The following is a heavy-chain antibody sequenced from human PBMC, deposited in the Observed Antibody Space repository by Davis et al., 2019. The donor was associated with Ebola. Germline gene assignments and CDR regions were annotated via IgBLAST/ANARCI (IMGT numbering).Heavy chain of an antibody. CDR1: GGSISSSSYY. CDR3: TTEGVPPYGY. CDR2: IKQDGSEK. Sequence: ETLSLTCTVSGGSISSSSYYWGWIRQPPGKGLEWVANIKQDGSEKYYVDSVKGRFTISRDNAKNSLYLQMNSLRAEDTAVYYCTTEGVPPYGYWGQGTLVTVSS. D-gene: IGHD2-2*01. V-gene: IGHV3-7*01. J-gene: IGHJ4*02.